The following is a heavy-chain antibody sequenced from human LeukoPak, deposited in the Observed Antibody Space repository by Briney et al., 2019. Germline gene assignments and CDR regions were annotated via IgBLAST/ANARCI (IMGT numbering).Heavy chain of an antibody. CDR2: IYYSGST. Sequence: SETLSLTCTVSGGSISSSSYYWGWIRQPPGKGREWIGSIYYSGSTYYTPSLKSRVTISVDTSKNQFSLKLSSVTAADTAVYYCARHSRSGYSGYENAFDTWGQGTMVTVSS. CDR3: ARHSRSGYSGYENAFDT. V-gene: IGHV4-39*01. D-gene: IGHD5-12*01. J-gene: IGHJ3*02. CDR1: GGSISSSSYY.